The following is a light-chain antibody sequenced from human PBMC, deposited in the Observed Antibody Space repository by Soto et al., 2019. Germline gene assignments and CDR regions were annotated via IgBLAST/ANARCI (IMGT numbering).Light chain of an antibody. V-gene: IGKV1-5*01. CDR2: DAS. CDR1: QSISSW. Sequence: GDRVTITCRASQSISSWLAWYQQKPGKAPKLLIYDASSLESGVPSRFSGSGSGTEFTLTISSLQPDYFASYYCQQYTSRSAFGQGTKADSK. J-gene: IGKJ1*01. CDR3: QQYTSRSA.